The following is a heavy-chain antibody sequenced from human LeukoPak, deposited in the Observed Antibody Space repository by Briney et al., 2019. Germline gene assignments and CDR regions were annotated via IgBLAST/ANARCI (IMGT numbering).Heavy chain of an antibody. D-gene: IGHD6-6*01. Sequence: SAKVSCKASGDTLSTHGFSWVRQAPGQGLEWMGGIIPIFATVTYAQNFQGRVTITADESTRTAYMDLSSLRSDDTAFYYCARVISIGQPPYFYYMDVWGKGTAVIVSS. CDR2: IIPIFATV. V-gene: IGHV1-69*13. J-gene: IGHJ6*03. CDR1: GDTLSTHG. CDR3: ARVISIGQPPYFYYMDV.